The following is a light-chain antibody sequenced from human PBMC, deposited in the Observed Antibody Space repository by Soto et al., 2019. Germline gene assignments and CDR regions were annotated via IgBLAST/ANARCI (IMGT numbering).Light chain of an antibody. J-gene: IGLJ1*01. CDR3: YSYTTSSTYV. Sequence: QSVLTQPASVSGSPGQSITISCTGTSSDVGGYNYVSWYQQHPAKVPKLMIYHVSNRPSGVSDHFSGSKSGNTASLTISGLQAEDEGDYYCYSYTTSSTYVFGTGTKVTVL. CDR1: SSDVGGYNY. V-gene: IGLV2-14*01. CDR2: HVS.